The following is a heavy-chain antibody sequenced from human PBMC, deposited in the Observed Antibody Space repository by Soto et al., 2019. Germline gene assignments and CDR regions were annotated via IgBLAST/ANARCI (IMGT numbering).Heavy chain of an antibody. D-gene: IGHD2-2*01. J-gene: IGHJ6*02. CDR1: GGTFSSYA. CDR3: ARSASSTSCYELYRYYYYGMDV. Sequence: QVQLVQSGAEVKKPGSSVKVSCKASGGTFSSYAISWVRQAPGQGLEWMGGIIPIFGTANYAQKFQGRVTITADESTSIAYMELSRLRSEDTAVYYCARSASSTSCYELYRYYYYGMDVWGQGTTVTVSS. V-gene: IGHV1-69*01. CDR2: IIPIFGTA.